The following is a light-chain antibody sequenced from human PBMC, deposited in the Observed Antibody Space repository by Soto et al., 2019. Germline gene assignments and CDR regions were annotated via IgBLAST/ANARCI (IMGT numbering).Light chain of an antibody. Sequence: DIQMTQSPSSLSASVGDRVTITCRASQDISNYLAWYQQKPGTVPKLLIYTSSTLQSGVPSRFSGSGSGTDFTLTISSLQPEDGATYYCQKHDGAPLTFGGGTKLETK. CDR3: QKHDGAPLT. CDR1: QDISNY. J-gene: IGKJ4*01. CDR2: TSS. V-gene: IGKV1-27*01.